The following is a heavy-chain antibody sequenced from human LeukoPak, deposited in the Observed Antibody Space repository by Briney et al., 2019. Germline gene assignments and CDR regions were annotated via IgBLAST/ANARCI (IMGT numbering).Heavy chain of an antibody. Sequence: NWIRQAPGKGLEWIGYIYHSGSTYYNPSLKSRVTISVDRSKNQFSLKLTSVTAADTAVYYCARDSQGAFDIWGQGTMVTVSS. CDR3: ARDSQGAFDI. V-gene: IGHV4-30-2*01. J-gene: IGHJ3*02. CDR2: IYHSGST.